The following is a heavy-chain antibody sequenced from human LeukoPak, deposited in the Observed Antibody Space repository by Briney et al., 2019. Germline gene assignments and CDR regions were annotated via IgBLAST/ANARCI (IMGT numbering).Heavy chain of an antibody. V-gene: IGHV4-4*07. CDR2: IYTSGST. CDR3: ARGSFGYGDYRAPYYFDY. J-gene: IGHJ4*02. D-gene: IGHD4-17*01. CDR1: GGSISSYY. Sequence: SETLSLTCTVSGGSISSYYWSWIRQPAGKGLEWIGRIYTSGSTYYNPSLKSRVTISVDRSKNQFSLKLSSVTAADTAVYYCARGSFGYGDYRAPYYFDYWGQGTLVTVSS.